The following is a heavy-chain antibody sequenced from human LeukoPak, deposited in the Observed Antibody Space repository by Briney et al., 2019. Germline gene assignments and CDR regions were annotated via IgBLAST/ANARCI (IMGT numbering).Heavy chain of an antibody. V-gene: IGHV3-23*01. Sequence: GGALRLSCAASGFTFNSYAMSWVRQAPGKGLEWVSAISGSGGSTYYADSVKGRLTISRDNSKNTLYLQMNSLRAEDTAVYYCAKVAVRVYFDYWGQGTLVTVSS. CDR2: ISGSGGST. CDR1: GFTFNSYA. J-gene: IGHJ4*02. CDR3: AKVAVRVYFDY. D-gene: IGHD4-17*01.